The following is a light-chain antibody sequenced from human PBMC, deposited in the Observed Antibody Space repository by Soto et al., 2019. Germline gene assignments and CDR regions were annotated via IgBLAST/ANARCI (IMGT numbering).Light chain of an antibody. CDR1: QTVSSH. V-gene: IGKV3D-15*01. Sequence: EVVMTQSPVTLSVSLGQRATLSCRASQTVSSHIAWYQQKPGQAPRLLISGVFVRATGIPGRFSGSGSGTEFTLTISSLQPEDFATYYCQQSYSTPLTFGGGTKVEIK. CDR3: QQSYSTPLT. CDR2: GVF. J-gene: IGKJ4*01.